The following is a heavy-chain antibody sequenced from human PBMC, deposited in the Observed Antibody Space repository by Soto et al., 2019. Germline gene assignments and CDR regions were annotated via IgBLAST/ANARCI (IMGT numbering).Heavy chain of an antibody. CDR3: TTEPDLGYYYDSSAVDY. V-gene: IGHV3-15*07. CDR2: IKSKTDGGTT. Sequence: PGGSLRLSCAASGFTFSNAWMNWVRQAPGKGLEWVGRIKSKTDGGTTDYAAPVKGRFTISRDDSKNTLYLQMNSLKTEDTAVYYCTTEPDLGYYYDSSAVDYWGQGTLVTVSS. CDR1: GFTFSNAW. D-gene: IGHD3-22*01. J-gene: IGHJ4*02.